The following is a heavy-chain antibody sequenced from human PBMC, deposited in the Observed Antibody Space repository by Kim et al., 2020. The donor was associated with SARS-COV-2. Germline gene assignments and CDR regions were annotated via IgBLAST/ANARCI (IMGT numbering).Heavy chain of an antibody. Sequence: GGSLRLSCAASGFTFSSYGMHWVRQAPGKGLEWVAVIWYDGSNKYYADSVKGRFTISRDNSKNTLYLQMNSLRAEDTAVYYCARDLSQDAFDIWGQGTMVTVSS. V-gene: IGHV3-33*01. CDR3: ARDLSQDAFDI. CDR1: GFTFSSYG. D-gene: IGHD3-16*02. J-gene: IGHJ3*02. CDR2: IWYDGSNK.